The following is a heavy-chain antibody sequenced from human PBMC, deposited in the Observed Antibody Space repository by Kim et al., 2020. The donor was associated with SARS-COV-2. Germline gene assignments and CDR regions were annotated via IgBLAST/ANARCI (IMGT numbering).Heavy chain of an antibody. J-gene: IGHJ4*02. V-gene: IGHV3-11*06. CDR3: AREEVEWLFKEVRSGLDY. Sequence: KGRFTISRDNAKNSLYLQMNSLRAEDTAVYYCAREEVEWLFKEVRSGLDYWGQGTLVTVSS. D-gene: IGHD3-3*01.